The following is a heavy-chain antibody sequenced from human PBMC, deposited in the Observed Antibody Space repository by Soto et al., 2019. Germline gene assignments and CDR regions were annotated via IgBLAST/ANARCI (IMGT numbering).Heavy chain of an antibody. J-gene: IGHJ4*02. CDR3: ARHTSDDVGDYGPDVGFDY. Sequence: QLQLQESGPGLVKPSETLSLTCTVSGGSISSSSYYWGWIRQPPGKGLEWIGSIYYSGSTYYNPSLKSRVTISVDTSKNQFSLKLSSVTAADTAVYYCARHTSDDVGDYGPDVGFDYWGQGTLVTVSS. CDR2: IYYSGST. V-gene: IGHV4-39*01. CDR1: GGSISSSSYY. D-gene: IGHD4-17*01.